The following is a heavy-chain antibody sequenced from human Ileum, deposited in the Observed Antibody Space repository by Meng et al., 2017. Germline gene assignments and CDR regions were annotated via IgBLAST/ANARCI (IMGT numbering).Heavy chain of an antibody. J-gene: IGHJ6*02. CDR2: LIPMFGTI. CDR3: ALGYCTGGSCYSSRTHHFGLDV. Sequence: SVKVSCKASGDTFINYAISWVRQAPGQGLEWVGGLIPMFGTINYAQKLQGRVKVTTDQSTTTASMELSSLRSEDTALYYCALGYCTGGSCYSSRTHHFGLDVWGQGTTVTVSS. D-gene: IGHD2-15*01. V-gene: IGHV1-69*05. CDR1: GDTFINYA.